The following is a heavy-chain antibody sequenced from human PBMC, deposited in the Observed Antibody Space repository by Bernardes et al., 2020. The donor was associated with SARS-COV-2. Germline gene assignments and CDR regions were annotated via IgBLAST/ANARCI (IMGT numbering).Heavy chain of an antibody. Sequence: ETLSLTCTVSSGSISSHYWSWIRQPPGKGLEWIGSMRDGGKTYGNPSLKSRVTISVDRSTQQFSLKLTSVSSADTAVYYCARDLGTTVTSGLGWFDPWGQGIPVTVSS. CDR2: MRDGGKT. CDR3: ARDLGTTVTSGLGWFDP. CDR1: SGSISSHY. J-gene: IGHJ5*02. D-gene: IGHD4-17*01. V-gene: IGHV4-59*11.